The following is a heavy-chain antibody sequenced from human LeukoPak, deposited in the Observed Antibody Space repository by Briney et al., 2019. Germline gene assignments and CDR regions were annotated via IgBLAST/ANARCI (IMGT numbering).Heavy chain of an antibody. J-gene: IGHJ4*02. CDR3: ARSAYCSSTSCYPEGAVDY. CDR2: ISSNGGST. Sequence: HPGGSLRLSCAASGFTFSSYAMHWVRQAPGKGLEYVSAISSNGGSTYYANSVKGRFTISRDNSKNTLYLQMGSLRAEDMAVYYCARSAYCSSTSCYPEGAVDYWGQGTLVTVSS. V-gene: IGHV3-64*01. CDR1: GFTFSSYA. D-gene: IGHD2-2*01.